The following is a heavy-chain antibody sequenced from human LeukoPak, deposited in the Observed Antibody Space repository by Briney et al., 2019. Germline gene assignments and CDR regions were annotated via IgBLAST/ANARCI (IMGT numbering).Heavy chain of an antibody. Sequence: GGSLRLSCAASGFTFSSYAMHWVRQAPGKGLEWVAVISYDGSNKYYADSVKGRFTISRDNSKNTLYLQMNSLRAEDTAVYYCARQFHSGSGISSYFEYWGQGALVTVSS. D-gene: IGHD1-26*01. J-gene: IGHJ4*02. CDR2: ISYDGSNK. CDR1: GFTFSSYA. CDR3: ARQFHSGSGISSYFEY. V-gene: IGHV3-30-3*01.